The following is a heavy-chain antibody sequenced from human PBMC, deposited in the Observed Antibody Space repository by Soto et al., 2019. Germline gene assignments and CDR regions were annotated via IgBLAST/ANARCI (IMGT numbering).Heavy chain of an antibody. Sequence: EGSLRLSCAASGFTFSSYAMHWVRQAPGKGLEWVAVISYDGSNKYYADSVKGRFTISRDNSKNTLYLQMNSLRAEDTAVYYCARDKATYYDFWSGYPRYYYYGMGVWGQGTTLFVSS. J-gene: IGHJ6*02. D-gene: IGHD3-3*01. CDR1: GFTFSSYA. V-gene: IGHV3-30-3*01. CDR3: ARDKATYYDFWSGYPRYYYYGMGV. CDR2: ISYDGSNK.